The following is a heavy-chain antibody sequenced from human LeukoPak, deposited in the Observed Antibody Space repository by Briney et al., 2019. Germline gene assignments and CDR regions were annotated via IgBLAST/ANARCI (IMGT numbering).Heavy chain of an antibody. D-gene: IGHD3-10*01. J-gene: IGHJ4*02. V-gene: IGHV3-21*01. Sequence: SGGSLRLSCAASGFTFSSYSMNSVRQAPGKGLEWVSSISSSSSYIYYADSVKGRFTISRDNAKNTLYLQMNSLRAEDTAVYYCAKDYGWFGELLSWGQGTLVTVSS. CDR2: ISSSSSYI. CDR1: GFTFSSYS. CDR3: AKDYGWFGELLS.